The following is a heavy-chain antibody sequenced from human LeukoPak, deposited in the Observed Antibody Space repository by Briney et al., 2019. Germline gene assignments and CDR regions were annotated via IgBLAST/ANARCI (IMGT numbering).Heavy chain of an antibody. V-gene: IGHV3-30*04. CDR2: ISYDGSNK. Sequence: GRSLRLSCAASGFTFSSYAMHWVRQAPGKGLEWVAVISYDGSNKYYADSVKGRFIISRDNSKNTLYLQMNSLRAEDTAVYYCARELKSSSWYALCCPDYWGQGTLVTVSS. J-gene: IGHJ4*02. D-gene: IGHD6-13*01. CDR3: ARELKSSSWYALCCPDY. CDR1: GFTFSSYA.